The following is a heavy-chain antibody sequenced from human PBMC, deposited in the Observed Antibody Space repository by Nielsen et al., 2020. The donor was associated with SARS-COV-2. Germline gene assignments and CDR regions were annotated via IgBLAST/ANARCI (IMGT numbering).Heavy chain of an antibody. D-gene: IGHD3-10*01. CDR1: GFTFSSYW. CDR2: ISSSSSYI. V-gene: IGHV3-21*04. Sequence: GESLKISCAASGFTFSSYWMHWVRQAPGKGLVWVSSISSSSSYIYYADSVKGRFSISRDNSRNTLYLQMNSLRVEDTAIYFCAKDDVVRGDAYDIWGQGTVVTVSS. CDR3: AKDDVVRGDAYDI. J-gene: IGHJ3*02.